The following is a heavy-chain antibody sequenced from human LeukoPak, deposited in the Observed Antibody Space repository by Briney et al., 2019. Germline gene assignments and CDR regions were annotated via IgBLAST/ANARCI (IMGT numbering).Heavy chain of an antibody. CDR1: GGSFSGYY. D-gene: IGHD1-1*01. CDR2: INHSGST. Sequence: SETLSLTCAVYGGSFSGYYWSWIRQPPGKGLEWIGEINHSGSTNYNPSLKSRVTISVDTSKNQFSLKLSSVTAADTAVYYCARDLQLERLSPELYYFDFWGQGTLVTVSS. V-gene: IGHV4-34*01. J-gene: IGHJ4*02. CDR3: ARDLQLERLSPELYYFDF.